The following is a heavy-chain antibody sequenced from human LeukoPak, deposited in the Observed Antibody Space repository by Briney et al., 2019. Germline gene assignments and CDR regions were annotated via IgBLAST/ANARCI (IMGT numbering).Heavy chain of an antibody. D-gene: IGHD3-22*01. V-gene: IGHV4-59*01. CDR2: IYYSGST. J-gene: IGHJ3*02. CDR1: GGSFSGYY. CDR3: ARAIRITMIVVVLHDAFDI. Sequence: SETLSLTCAVYGGSFSGYYWGWIRQPPGKGLEWIGYIYYSGSTNYNPSLKSRVTISVDTSKNQFSLKLSSVTAADTAVYYCARAIRITMIVVVLHDAFDIWGQGTMVTVSS.